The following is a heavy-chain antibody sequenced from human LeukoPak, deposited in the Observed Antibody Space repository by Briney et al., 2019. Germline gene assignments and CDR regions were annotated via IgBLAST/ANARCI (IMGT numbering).Heavy chain of an antibody. J-gene: IGHJ5*02. CDR2: IYSGGST. V-gene: IGHV3-53*01. CDR1: GFTVSSNY. CDR3: ARDHLANLASRLFDP. Sequence: PGGSLRLSCAASGFTVSSNYMSWVRQAPGKGLEWVSVIYSGGSTYYADSVKGRFTISRDNSKNTLYLQMNSLRAEDTAVYYCARDHLANLASRLFDPWGQGTLVTVSS. D-gene: IGHD3-3*01.